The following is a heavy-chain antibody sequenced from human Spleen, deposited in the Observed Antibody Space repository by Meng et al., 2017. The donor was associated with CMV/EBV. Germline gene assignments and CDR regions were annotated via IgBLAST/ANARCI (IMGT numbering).Heavy chain of an antibody. CDR2: ISAYNGNT. V-gene: IGHV1-18*01. CDR3: ARDLGSCSFFGFGCTRNWVDP. Sequence: GISWVRQAPGQGLEWMGRISAYNGNTNYAQKLQGRVTMTTDTSTSTAYMELRSLRSDDTALYYCARDLGSCSFFGFGCTRNWVDPWGQGTLVTVSS. D-gene: IGHD2-15*01. CDR1: G. J-gene: IGHJ5*02.